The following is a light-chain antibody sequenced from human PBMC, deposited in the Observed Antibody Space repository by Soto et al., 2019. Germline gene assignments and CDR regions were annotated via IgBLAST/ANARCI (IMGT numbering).Light chain of an antibody. CDR1: QGISSY. CDR2: AAS. CDR3: QQYNSFLYT. Sequence: IQLTQSPSSLSASVGDRVTITCRASQGISSYLAWYQQKPGKAPKLLIYAASTLQSGVPSRFSGSGSGTEFTLTISSLQPDDFATYYCQQYNSFLYTFGQGTKLEIK. J-gene: IGKJ2*01. V-gene: IGKV1-9*01.